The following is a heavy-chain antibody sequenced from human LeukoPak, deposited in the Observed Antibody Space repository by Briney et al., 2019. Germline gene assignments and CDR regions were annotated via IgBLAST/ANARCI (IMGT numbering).Heavy chain of an antibody. Sequence: SETLSLTCSVSGGSISNYYWSWLRQSAGTGLEWIGRIDVSGATVYNPSFTSRVTISVDKSKNQFSLRLTSMTAADTAMYYCVRLYCDGDCSQSKWFDSWGQGTLVIVSS. CDR2: IDVSGAT. J-gene: IGHJ5*01. V-gene: IGHV4-4*07. CDR1: GGSISNYY. CDR3: VRLYCDGDCSQSKWFDS. D-gene: IGHD2-21*02.